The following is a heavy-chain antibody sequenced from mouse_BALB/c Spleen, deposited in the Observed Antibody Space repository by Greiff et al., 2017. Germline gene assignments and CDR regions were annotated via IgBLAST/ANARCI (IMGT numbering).Heavy chain of an antibody. CDR2: INSNGGST. CDR3: ARRYYDYDVGFAY. CDR1: GFTFSSYY. D-gene: IGHD2-4*01. V-gene: IGHV5-6-2*01. J-gene: IGHJ3*01. Sequence: EVKLMESGGGLVKLGGSLKLSCAASGFTFSSYYMSWVRQTPEKRLELVAAINSNGGSTYYPDTVKGRFTISRDNAKNTLYLQMSSLKSEDTALYYCARRYYDYDVGFAYWGQGTLVTVSA.